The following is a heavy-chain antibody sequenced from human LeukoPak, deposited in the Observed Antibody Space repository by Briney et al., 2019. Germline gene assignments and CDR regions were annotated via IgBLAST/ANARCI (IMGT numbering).Heavy chain of an antibody. J-gene: IGHJ4*02. Sequence: KPSEDLSLTCAVYGGSFSGYYWSWIRQPPGKGLEWIGEINHSGSTNYNPSLKSRVTISVDTSKNQFSLKLSSVTAADTAVYYCARVTGQQLVIHFDYWGQGTLVTVSS. CDR3: ARVTGQQLVIHFDY. D-gene: IGHD6-13*01. V-gene: IGHV4-34*01. CDR2: INHSGST. CDR1: GGSFSGYY.